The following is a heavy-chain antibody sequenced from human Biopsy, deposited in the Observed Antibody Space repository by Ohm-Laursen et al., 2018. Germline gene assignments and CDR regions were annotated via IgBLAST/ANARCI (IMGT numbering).Heavy chain of an antibody. V-gene: IGHV3-7*01. J-gene: IGHJ5*02. CDR3: AGDLYDFCGGCPFDP. CDR2: IRGDGYEK. CDR1: GFSFRIYY. Sequence: SLRLSCAASGFSFRIYYMTWVRQTPGKGLEWVANIRGDGYEKNYVDSVKGRFTISRDNAKNSVFLQMSSLRVEDTGVYYCAGDLYDFCGGCPFDPWGQGTLVTVSP. D-gene: IGHD3-3*01.